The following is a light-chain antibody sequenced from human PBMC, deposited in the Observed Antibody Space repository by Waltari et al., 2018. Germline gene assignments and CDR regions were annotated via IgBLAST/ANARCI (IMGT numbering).Light chain of an antibody. CDR3: AAWDDSLSGAV. Sequence: QSVLTQPPSASGTPGQRVTISCSGSSSNIGSNLVSWYRQLPGRAPKLLIYRTNQRPSGVPDRFSGSKSSTSASLAITGLRSEDEADYYCAAWDDSLSGAVFGGGTQLTVL. CDR2: RTN. V-gene: IGLV1-47*01. CDR1: SSNIGSNL. J-gene: IGLJ7*01.